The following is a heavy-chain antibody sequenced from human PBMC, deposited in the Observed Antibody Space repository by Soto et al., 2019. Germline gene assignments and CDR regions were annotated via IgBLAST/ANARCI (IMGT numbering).Heavy chain of an antibody. V-gene: IGHV5-51*01. J-gene: IGHJ6*03. CDR2: IYPGDSDT. D-gene: IGHD3-3*01. CDR1: GYSFTSYW. Sequence: GESLKISCKGSGYSFTSYWIGWVRQMPGKGLEWMGIIYPGDSDTRYSPSFQGQVTISADKSISTAYLQWSSRKASDTAMYYCVGGGFLGFNNRATAYIDMDFWREGLPITV. CDR3: VGGGFLGFNNRATAYIDMDF.